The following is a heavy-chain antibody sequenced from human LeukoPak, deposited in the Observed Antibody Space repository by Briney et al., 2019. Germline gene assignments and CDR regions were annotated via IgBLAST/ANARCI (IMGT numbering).Heavy chain of an antibody. CDR3: TSPRGYYLGY. CDR1: GLTFSGFA. V-gene: IGHV3-73*01. CDR2: IRSTANSYET. Sequence: PGGSVRLSCAASGLTFSGFAMHWVRQASGKGLEWVGRIRSTANSYETAYATSVKGRFTISRDDSKNTAYLQMNSLKTEDTAVYYCTSPRGYYLGYWGQGTLVTVSS. J-gene: IGHJ4*02. D-gene: IGHD3-10*01.